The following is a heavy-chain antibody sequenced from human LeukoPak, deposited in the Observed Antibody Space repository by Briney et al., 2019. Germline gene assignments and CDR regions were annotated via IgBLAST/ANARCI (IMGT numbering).Heavy chain of an antibody. V-gene: IGHV3-23*01. CDR3: AKDSHSSGYYFYY. CDR2: ISGNGGTT. CDR1: GFSFSSYA. J-gene: IGHJ4*02. Sequence: GGSLRLSCGASGFSFSSYAMYWVRQAPENGLEWVSAISGNGGTTYNADSVTGRFPTTRDNSTNTRFLQMNSLRAEDTAVYYCAKDSHSSGYYFYYWGQGTLVTVSS. D-gene: IGHD3-22*01.